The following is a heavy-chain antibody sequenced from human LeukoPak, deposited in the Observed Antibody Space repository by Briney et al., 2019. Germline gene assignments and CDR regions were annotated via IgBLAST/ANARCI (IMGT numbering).Heavy chain of an antibody. CDR2: ISAYNGNT. V-gene: IGHV1-18*01. D-gene: IGHD6-19*01. CDR1: GGFFNTYA. Sequence: ASVKVSCKASGGFFNTYAISWVRQAPGQGLEWMGWISAYNGNTNYAQKLQGRVTMTTDTSTSTAYMELRSLRSEDTAVYYCASGADSGWYDWGQGTLVTVSS. J-gene: IGHJ4*02. CDR3: ASGADSGWYD.